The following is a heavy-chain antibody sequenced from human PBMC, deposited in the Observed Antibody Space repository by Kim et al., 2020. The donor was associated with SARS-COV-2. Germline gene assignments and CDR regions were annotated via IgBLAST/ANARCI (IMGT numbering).Heavy chain of an antibody. CDR3: ARDRSPRGYSGYDPNGAGDY. CDR2: INPSGGST. CDR1: GYTFTSYY. V-gene: IGHV1-46*01. D-gene: IGHD5-12*01. Sequence: ASVKVSCKASGYTFTSYYMHWVRQAPGQGLEWMGIINPSGGSTSYAQKFQGRVTMTRDTSTRTVYMELSSLRSEDTAVYYCARDRSPRGYSGYDPNGAGDYWGQGTLVTVSS. J-gene: IGHJ4*02.